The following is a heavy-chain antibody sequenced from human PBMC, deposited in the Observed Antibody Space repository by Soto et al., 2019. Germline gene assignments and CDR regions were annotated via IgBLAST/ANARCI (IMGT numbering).Heavy chain of an antibody. J-gene: IGHJ6*02. CDR3: AKDNFNCGDDCYHYYGLGV. Sequence: GGSLRLSCAASGFTFSAYDMHWVRQVPGKGLEWVALISYDGSNTYYADSVKGRFTISRDKSKNTLYLQMNRLRAEDSAVYYCAKDNFNCGDDCYHYYGLGVWGQGTTVTVSS. CDR1: GFTFSAYD. D-gene: IGHD2-21*02. CDR2: ISYDGSNT. V-gene: IGHV3-30*18.